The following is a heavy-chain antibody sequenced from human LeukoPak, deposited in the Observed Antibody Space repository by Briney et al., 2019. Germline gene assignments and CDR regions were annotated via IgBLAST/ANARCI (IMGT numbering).Heavy chain of an antibody. V-gene: IGHV4-4*07. D-gene: IGHD3/OR15-3a*01. CDR3: ASLGDWLSLEY. Sequence: SETLSLTCTVSGGSISSYYWSWIRQPAGKGLEWIGRIYTSGSTNYNPSLKSRVTMSVDTSKDQFSLKLSSVTAADTAVYYCASLGDWLSLEYWGQGTLVTVSS. J-gene: IGHJ4*02. CDR1: GGSISSYY. CDR2: IYTSGST.